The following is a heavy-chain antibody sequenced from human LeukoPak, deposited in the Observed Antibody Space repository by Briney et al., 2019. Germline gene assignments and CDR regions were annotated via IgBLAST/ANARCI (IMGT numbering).Heavy chain of an antibody. J-gene: IGHJ2*01. D-gene: IGHD2-15*01. V-gene: IGHV4-30-4*01. CDR1: GGSISSGDYY. Sequence: SQTLSLTCTVSGGSISSGDYYWSWIRQPPGKGLEWIGYIYYSGSTHYNPSLKSRVTISVDTSKNQFSLKLSSVTAADTAVYYCARFPASTGYFDLWGRGTLVTVSS. CDR3: ARFPASTGYFDL. CDR2: IYYSGST.